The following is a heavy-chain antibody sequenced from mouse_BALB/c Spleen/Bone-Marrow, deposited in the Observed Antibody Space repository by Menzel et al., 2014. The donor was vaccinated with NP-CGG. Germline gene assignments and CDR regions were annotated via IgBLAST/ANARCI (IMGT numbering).Heavy chain of an antibody. CDR1: GYTFTSYY. J-gene: IGHJ4*01. Sequence: VQLQQSGPELVKPGASVRISCKASGYTFTSYYIHWVKRRPGQGLEWIGWIYPGNVNTKYNEKFKGKATLAADKSSSTAYMQLSSLTSEDSAVYFCARGGWLRDAMDYWGRGTSVTVSS. CDR2: IYPGNVNT. CDR3: ARGGWLRDAMDY. D-gene: IGHD2-2*01. V-gene: IGHV1S56*01.